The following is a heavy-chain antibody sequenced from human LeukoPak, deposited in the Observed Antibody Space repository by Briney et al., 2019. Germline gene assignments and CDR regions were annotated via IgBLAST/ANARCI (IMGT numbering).Heavy chain of an antibody. CDR2: ISGSAYNT. CDR3: AKHSGSYFIYYVDS. J-gene: IGHJ4*02. CDR1: GFTFSSHG. Sequence: GGSLRLSCAASGFTFSSHGMSWVRQAPGKGLEWVSTISGSAYNTYYADSVRGRFTISRDNSANTLYLQMNSVRAEDTALYYCAKHSGSYFIYYVDSWGQGTLVTVSS. D-gene: IGHD1-26*01. V-gene: IGHV3-23*01.